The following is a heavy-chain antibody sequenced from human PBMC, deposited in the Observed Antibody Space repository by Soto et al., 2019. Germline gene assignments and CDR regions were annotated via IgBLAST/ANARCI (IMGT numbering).Heavy chain of an antibody. D-gene: IGHD6-19*01. V-gene: IGHV3-7*01. J-gene: IGHJ3*02. CDR1: GFTFSSYW. CDR2: IKQDGSEK. Sequence: EVQLVESGGGLVQPGGSLRLSCAASGFTFSSYWMSWVRQAPGKGLEWVANIKQDGSEKYYVDSVKGRFTISRDNAKNSLYLQMNSLRAEDTAVYYCVRDRIAVAGRGTAFDIWGQGTMVTVSS. CDR3: VRDRIAVAGRGTAFDI.